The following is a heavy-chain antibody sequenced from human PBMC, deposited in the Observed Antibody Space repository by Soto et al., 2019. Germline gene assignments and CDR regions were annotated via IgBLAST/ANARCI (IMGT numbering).Heavy chain of an antibody. J-gene: IGHJ5*02. CDR1: GGSISSSIYY. CDR2: IYYSGST. D-gene: IGHD6-13*01. CDR3: ARPSSWYGRNWFDP. V-gene: IGHV4-39*01. Sequence: SETLSLTCTVSGGSISSSIYYWGWIRQPPGKGLEWIGSIYYSGSTYYNPSLKSRVTISVDTSKNQFSLKLSSVTAADTAVYYCARPSSWYGRNWFDPWGQGTLVTVSS.